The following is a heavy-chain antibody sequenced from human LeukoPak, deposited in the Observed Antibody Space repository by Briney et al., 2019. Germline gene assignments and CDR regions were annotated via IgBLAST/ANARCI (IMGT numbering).Heavy chain of an antibody. V-gene: IGHV1-18*01. CDR2: ISSYNGNT. D-gene: IGHD2-2*01. CDR3: ATPAKGAYFYYYMYV. CDR1: VYTFPNYG. Sequence: ASVTVSCKPSVYTFPNYGFTWVRQAPGQGLAWMGWISSYNGNTQYAQNFQGRLTLTTDTSTNTAYMDLRSLRSNDTAVYYCATPAKGAYFYYYMYVWGAGTTVTVSS. J-gene: IGHJ6*03.